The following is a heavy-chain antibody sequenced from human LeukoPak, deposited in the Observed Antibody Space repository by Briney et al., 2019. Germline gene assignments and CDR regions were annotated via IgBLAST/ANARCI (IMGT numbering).Heavy chain of an antibody. CDR2: IIPIFGTA. J-gene: IGHJ4*02. Sequence: ASVKVSCKASGGTFSSYAISWVRQAPGQGLEWMGGIIPIFGTANYAQKFQGRVTITTDESTSTAYMELSSLRSEDTAVYYCAKDPRPYYDVPVGYWGQGTLVTVSP. D-gene: IGHD3-3*01. CDR1: GGTFSSYA. CDR3: AKDPRPYYDVPVGY. V-gene: IGHV1-69*05.